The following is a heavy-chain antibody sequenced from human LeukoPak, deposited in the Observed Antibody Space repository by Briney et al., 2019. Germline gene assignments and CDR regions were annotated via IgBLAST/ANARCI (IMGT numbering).Heavy chain of an antibody. Sequence: SETLSLTCTVSDDSITTYYWSWIRQPPGKGLEWIGYIDHTGSTNYNPSLKSRVTISRDTSKNHFSLELSSATAADTAVYFCARGYCSSTSCYSMFDPWGQGTLVTVSS. CDR1: DDSITTYY. CDR2: IDHTGST. V-gene: IGHV4-59*01. D-gene: IGHD2-2*02. CDR3: ARGYCSSTSCYSMFDP. J-gene: IGHJ5*02.